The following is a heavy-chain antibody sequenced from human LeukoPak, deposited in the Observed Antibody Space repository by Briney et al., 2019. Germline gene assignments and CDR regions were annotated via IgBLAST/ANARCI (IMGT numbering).Heavy chain of an antibody. J-gene: IGHJ4*02. CDR1: GYSFTSYW. CDR3: ARQGVLSCLTD. Sequence: GGSLKISCKCSGYSFTSYWIGWVGQMPGKGLEWMGIIYPGNYDTRYSPSFQGQVTISADKSISTDYLLCSSLKASDTAMYCCARQGVLSCLTDWGQGTLVTVSS. D-gene: IGHD1-14*01. V-gene: IGHV5-51*01. CDR2: IYPGNYDT.